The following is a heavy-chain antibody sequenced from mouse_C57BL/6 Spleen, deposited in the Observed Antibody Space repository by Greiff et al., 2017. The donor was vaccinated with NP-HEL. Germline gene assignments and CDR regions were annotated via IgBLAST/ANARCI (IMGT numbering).Heavy chain of an antibody. CDR1: GFTFSSYT. Sequence: EVMLVESGEGLVKPGGSLKLSCAASGFTFSSYTMSWVRQTPEKRLEWVAYISSGGDYIYYADTVKGRFTISRDNARNTLYLQMSSLKSEDTAMYYCTRDPPPMVTTGYYAMDYWGQGTSVTVSS. J-gene: IGHJ4*01. CDR3: TRDPPPMVTTGYYAMDY. V-gene: IGHV5-9-1*02. D-gene: IGHD2-2*01. CDR2: ISSGGDYI.